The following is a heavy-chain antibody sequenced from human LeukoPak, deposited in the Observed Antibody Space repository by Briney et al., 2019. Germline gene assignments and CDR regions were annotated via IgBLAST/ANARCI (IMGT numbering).Heavy chain of an antibody. D-gene: IGHD3-16*01. V-gene: IGHV3-33*01. Sequence: GGSLRLSCAASGFTLSSFGMVWVRQAPGKGLEWVTLMWYDGRNKYYADSVKGRFTISRDNSQNTVYLQMNSLRGEDTAVYYCARVGDMEAFAIWGQGTRVTVSS. CDR2: MWYDGRNK. J-gene: IGHJ3*02. CDR3: ARVGDMEAFAI. CDR1: GFTLSSFG.